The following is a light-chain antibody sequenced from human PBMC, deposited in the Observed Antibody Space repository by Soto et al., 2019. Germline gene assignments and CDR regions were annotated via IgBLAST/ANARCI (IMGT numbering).Light chain of an antibody. CDR2: EAS. Sequence: QSALTQPASVSGSPGQSITISCTASSNDVWTYNLVSWYQQHPGKAPKLLLFEASKRPLETSLRFSGSKSGNTASLTISGLQAEDEAHYYCQSYDNSLSGSWVFGGGTKLTVL. CDR3: QSYDNSLSGSWV. CDR1: SNDVWTYNL. J-gene: IGLJ3*02. V-gene: IGLV2-23*01.